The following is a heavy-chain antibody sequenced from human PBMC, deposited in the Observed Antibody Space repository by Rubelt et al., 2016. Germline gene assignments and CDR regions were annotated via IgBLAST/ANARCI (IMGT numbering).Heavy chain of an antibody. CDR1: GFTVSSNY. J-gene: IGHJ6*02. CDR3: ARLSYYYYGMDV. Sequence: EVQLLESGGGLIQPGGSLRLSCAASGFTVSSNYMSWVRQAPGKGLEWVSVIYSGGSTYYADSVKGLFTISRYNSKNTLYLQMNSLRAVDTAVYYCARLSYYYYGMDVWGQGTTVTVSS. D-gene: IGHD2-2*01. V-gene: IGHV3-53*01. CDR2: IYSGGST.